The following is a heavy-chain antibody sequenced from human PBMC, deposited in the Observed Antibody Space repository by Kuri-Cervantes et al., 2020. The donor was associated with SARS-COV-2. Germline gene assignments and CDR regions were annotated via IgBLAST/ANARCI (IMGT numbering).Heavy chain of an antibody. CDR1: GFTVSSNY. V-gene: IGHV4-59*02. CDR2: MYYSGST. D-gene: IGHD3-9*01. J-gene: IGHJ4*02. CDR3: ARAVERLTGLLDQFDS. Sequence: CAASGFTVSSNYRSWIRKPPGKGLEWIGRMYYSGSTNYNPSLKSRVTISIDTSKNQFSLNLRSVTPADTAVYYCARAVERLTGLLDQFDSWGQGTRVTVSS.